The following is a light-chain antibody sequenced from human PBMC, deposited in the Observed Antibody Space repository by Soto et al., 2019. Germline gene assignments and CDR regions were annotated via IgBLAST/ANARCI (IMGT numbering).Light chain of an antibody. J-gene: IGKJ2*01. Sequence: AIQMTQSPSSLSASVGDRVTITCRASQDIRKDLAWYQQKPGKAPQILIYGASTVQTGVASRFSGSGSATDFTLTISSLQPEDSAAYYCQQDYNYPLTFGQGTKVDIK. V-gene: IGKV1-6*01. CDR2: GAS. CDR3: QQDYNYPLT. CDR1: QDIRKD.